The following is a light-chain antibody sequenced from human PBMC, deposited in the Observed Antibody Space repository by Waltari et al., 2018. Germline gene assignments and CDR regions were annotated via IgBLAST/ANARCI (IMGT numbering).Light chain of an antibody. V-gene: IGKV3-11*01. J-gene: IGKJ2*01. CDR3: QQRSDWPFT. CDR1: QSFSSS. CDR2: DAS. Sequence: EIVLTQSPATLSLSPGDRATLSCRASQSFSSSLAWYQQKPGQAPRLLIYDASKRATGIPARFSGSGSGTDFTLTIGGLEPEDFAVYYCQQRSDWPFTFGQGTKLEI.